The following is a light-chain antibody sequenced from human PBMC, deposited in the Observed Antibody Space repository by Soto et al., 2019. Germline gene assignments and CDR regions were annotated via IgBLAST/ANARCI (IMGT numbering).Light chain of an antibody. V-gene: IGLV2-8*01. CDR1: SSDIGGYNY. CDR2: EVS. CDR3: SSYAGSNNFVV. Sequence: QSALTQPPSASGSPGQSVTISCTGTSSDIGGYNYVSWYQQHPGKAPKLMVYEVSKRPSGVPDRFSGSKPGNTASLTVSGLQAEDEADYYCSSYAGSNNFVVFGGGTK. J-gene: IGLJ2*01.